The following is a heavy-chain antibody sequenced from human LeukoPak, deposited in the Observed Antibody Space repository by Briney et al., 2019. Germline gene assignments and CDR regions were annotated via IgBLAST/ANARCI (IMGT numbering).Heavy chain of an antibody. CDR1: GASISIGSYH. J-gene: IGHJ6*03. D-gene: IGHD5-18*01. V-gene: IGHV4-61*02. CDR2: VFIGGGT. Sequence: PSQTLSLTCTVSGASISIGSYHWSWIRQPAGKGLEWIGRVFIGGGTYFNPSLKSRVTLSIDTSKNQFSLRLTSVTAADTAVYYCARDVDGYGHMDVWGKGTTDTVSS. CDR3: ARDVDGYGHMDV.